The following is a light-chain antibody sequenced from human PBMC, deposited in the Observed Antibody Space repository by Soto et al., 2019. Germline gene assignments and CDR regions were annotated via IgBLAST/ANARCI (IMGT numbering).Light chain of an antibody. J-gene: IGKJ1*01. CDR1: QSVSSSY. V-gene: IGKV3-20*01. CDR2: GAS. CDR3: QQYVRSLWT. Sequence: DIVLTQSPGTLSLSPGERATLSCRASQSVSSSYLAWYQQKPGQAPRLLIYGASSRSTGIPDRFSGSGSGTDFTLTISRLEPEDFAVYYCQQYVRSLWTFGQGTKVESK.